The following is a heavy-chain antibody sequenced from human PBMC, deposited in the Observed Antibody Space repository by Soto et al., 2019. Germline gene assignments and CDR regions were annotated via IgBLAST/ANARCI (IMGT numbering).Heavy chain of an antibody. CDR2: ISSSAITT. Sequence: RGSLRLSCAASEFAFSSFAMNWVRQAPGKGLEWVSYISSSAITTYYADSVKGRFTISRDNAKTSLFLEMNSLRDEDTAVYYCARSIIVGAADAFDIWGQGTMVTVSS. CDR1: EFAFSSFA. CDR3: ARSIIVGAADAFDI. D-gene: IGHD1-26*01. J-gene: IGHJ3*02. V-gene: IGHV3-48*02.